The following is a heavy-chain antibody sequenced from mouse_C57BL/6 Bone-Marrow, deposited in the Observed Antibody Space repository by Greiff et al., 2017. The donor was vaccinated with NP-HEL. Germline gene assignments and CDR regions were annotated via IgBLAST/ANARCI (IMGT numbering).Heavy chain of an antibody. CDR1: GYSITSGYY. CDR2: ISYDGSN. Sequence: EVQLQQSGPGLVKPSQSLSLTCSVTGYSITSGYYWNWIRQFPGNKLEWMGYISYDGSNNYNPSLKNRISITRDTSKNQFFLKLNSVTTEDTATYYCARVPVGGAEPYAMDYWGQGTSVTVSS. V-gene: IGHV3-6*01. D-gene: IGHD1-1*01. J-gene: IGHJ4*01. CDR3: ARVPVGGAEPYAMDY.